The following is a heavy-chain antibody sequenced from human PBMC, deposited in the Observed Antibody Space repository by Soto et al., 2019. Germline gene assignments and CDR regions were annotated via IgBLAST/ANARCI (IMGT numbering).Heavy chain of an antibody. D-gene: IGHD6-19*01. Sequence: SETLSVTWTVSGGSISSYYWSWIRQPPGKGLEWIGYSYYSGSTNYNPSLKSRVSFSVDESISTAYLQWTSLEASDTAMYFCASVGVDNGIWQSGCDHWGQGTLVTVSS. CDR1: GGSISSYY. CDR3: ASVGVDNGIWQSGCDH. V-gene: IGHV4-59*12. J-gene: IGHJ4*02. CDR2: SYYSGST.